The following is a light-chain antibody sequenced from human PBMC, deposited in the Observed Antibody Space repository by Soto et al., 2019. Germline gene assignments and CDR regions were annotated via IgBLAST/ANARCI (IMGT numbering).Light chain of an antibody. Sequence: DIVMTQSPLSLPVTPGEPASISCRSSQSLLHSNGYNYLDWYLQKPGQSPQLLIYWGSNRASGVPDRCSGSGSGTYFTLKINSVEAEGVGVYFCMQGLRSPPTFGQGTKVEIK. CDR2: WGS. J-gene: IGKJ1*01. V-gene: IGKV2-28*01. CDR1: QSLLHSNGYNY. CDR3: MQGLRSPPT.